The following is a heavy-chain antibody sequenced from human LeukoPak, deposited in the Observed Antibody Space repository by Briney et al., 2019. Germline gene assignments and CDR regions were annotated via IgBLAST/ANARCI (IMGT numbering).Heavy chain of an antibody. D-gene: IGHD6-19*01. V-gene: IGHV1-18*01. J-gene: IGHJ3*02. CDR3: ASVPYSSGWYAFDI. CDR2: ITAYNGNT. Sequence: ASVKVSCKASGYTFTSYGISWVRQAPGQGLEWMGWITAYNGNTNYSQNLQGRVTMTTDTSTSTPYRELRSLRSDDTAVYYCASVPYSSGWYAFDIWGQGTMVTVSS. CDR1: GYTFTSYG.